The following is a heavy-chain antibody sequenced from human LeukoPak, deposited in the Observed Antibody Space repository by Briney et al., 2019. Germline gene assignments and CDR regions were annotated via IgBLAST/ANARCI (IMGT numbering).Heavy chain of an antibody. CDR3: AREWQRGIAAAGTRIEGDY. Sequence: PGGSLRLSCAVPGFSVSGYWMTWVRQALGKGLEWVAHIKQDGSEKNYVVSVKGRFTISRDNAEYSLFLQMNSLRVEDTAVYYCAREWQRGIAAAGTRIEGDYWGQGTLVAVSS. CDR2: IKQDGSEK. V-gene: IGHV3-7*01. D-gene: IGHD6-13*01. J-gene: IGHJ4*02. CDR1: GFSVSGYW.